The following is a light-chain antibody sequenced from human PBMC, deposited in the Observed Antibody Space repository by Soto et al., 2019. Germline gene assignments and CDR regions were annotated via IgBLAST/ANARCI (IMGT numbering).Light chain of an antibody. CDR1: QSVSSYY. CDR3: QQWGSSPWT. CDR2: AAS. Sequence: ERVLTQTPGTLSLSPGERRTLSCRASQSVSSYYLAWYQEKAGQAPRXXIYAASSRATGIPDRFSVVLSGTAGNLTLRRLEPEDGTVDDGQQWGSSPWTFCQGTKVDIK. J-gene: IGKJ1*01. V-gene: IGKV3-20*01.